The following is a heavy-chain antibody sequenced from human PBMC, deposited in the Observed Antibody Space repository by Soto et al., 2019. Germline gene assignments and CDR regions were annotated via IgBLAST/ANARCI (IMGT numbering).Heavy chain of an antibody. CDR2: ISHDGSNK. D-gene: IGHD5-12*01. CDR3: ARPGGRSGYNYYHYYGMDV. CDR1: GFTFSDYA. V-gene: IGHV3-30-3*01. J-gene: IGHJ6*02. Sequence: QVQLVESGGGVVQPGRSLRLSCAASGFTFSDYAMHWVRQAPGKGLEWVAVISHDGSNKYYADSVKGRFTISRDNSKNTLYLQMNRLRTEDTAVYYCARPGGRSGYNYYHYYGMDVWGQGTTVTVSS.